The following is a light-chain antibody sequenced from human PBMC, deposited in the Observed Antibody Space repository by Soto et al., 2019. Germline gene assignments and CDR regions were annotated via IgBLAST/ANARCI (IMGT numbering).Light chain of an antibody. CDR1: SSNIGAGYE. V-gene: IGLV1-40*01. CDR2: GNI. Sequence: QSVLTQPPSVSGAPGQRVTISCTGSSSNIGAGYEVHWYQQLPGPAPKLLIYGNIYRPSGVPDRFSGSKSDASVSLAITGLQAEDEADYHGQSYDSSLSGVVFGGGTKLTVL. J-gene: IGLJ2*01. CDR3: QSYDSSLSGVV.